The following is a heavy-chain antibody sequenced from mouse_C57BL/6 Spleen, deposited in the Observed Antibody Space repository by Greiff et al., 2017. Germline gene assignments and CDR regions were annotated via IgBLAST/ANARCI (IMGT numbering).Heavy chain of an antibody. J-gene: IGHJ4*01. Sequence: EVKLMESGGDLVKPGGSLKLSCAASGFTFSSYGMSWVRQTPDKRLEWVATISSGGSYTYYPDSVKGRFTISRDNAKNTLYLQISSLKSEDTAMDYCARELGRGDYYAMDYWGQGTSVTVSS. CDR3: ARELGRGDYYAMDY. D-gene: IGHD4-1*01. CDR2: ISSGGSYT. CDR1: GFTFSSYG. V-gene: IGHV5-6*01.